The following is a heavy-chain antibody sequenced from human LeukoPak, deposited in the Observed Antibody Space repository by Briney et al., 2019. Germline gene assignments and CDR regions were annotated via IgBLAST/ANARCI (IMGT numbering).Heavy chain of an antibody. V-gene: IGHV3-13*01. CDR3: ARERQPPTRGMDV. J-gene: IGHJ6*02. CDR1: GFTFSSYD. Sequence: PGGSLRLSCAASGFTFSSYDMHWVRHATGKGLEWVSAIGTAGDTYYPGSVKGRFTISRENAKNSLYLQMNSLRAGDTAVYYCARERQPPTRGMDVWGQGTTVTVSS. CDR2: IGTAGDT.